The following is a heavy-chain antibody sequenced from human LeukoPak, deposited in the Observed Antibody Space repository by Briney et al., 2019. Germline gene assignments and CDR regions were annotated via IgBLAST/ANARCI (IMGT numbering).Heavy chain of an antibody. Sequence: SETLSLTCTVSGGSITSYYWYWIRQPPGKGLEWIGYIYYSGSTNYNPSLKSRVTISVDTSNYQFSLKLSSVTAADTAMYYCARLGITAPGMGYFDFWGQGTLVTFSS. CDR1: GGSITSYY. V-gene: IGHV4-59*08. J-gene: IGHJ4*02. CDR3: ARLGITAPGMGYFDF. CDR2: IYYSGST. D-gene: IGHD6-13*01.